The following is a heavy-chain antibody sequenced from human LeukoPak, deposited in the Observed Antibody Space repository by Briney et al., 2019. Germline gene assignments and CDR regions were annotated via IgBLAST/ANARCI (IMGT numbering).Heavy chain of an antibody. J-gene: IGHJ6*03. Sequence: PWASVKVSCQASGYTFTGYYMHWVRQAPGQGLEWMGWINPNSGGTNYAQKFQGRVTMTRDTSISTAYMELSRLRSDDTAVYYCARDYYGSGSYYGHMDVWGKGTTVTVSS. CDR1: GYTFTGYY. CDR2: INPNSGGT. V-gene: IGHV1-2*02. CDR3: ARDYYGSGSYYGHMDV. D-gene: IGHD3-10*01.